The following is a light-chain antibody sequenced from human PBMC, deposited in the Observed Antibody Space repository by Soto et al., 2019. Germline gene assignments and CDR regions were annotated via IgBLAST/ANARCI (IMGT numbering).Light chain of an antibody. V-gene: IGKV3-15*01. CDR3: QQRSNWPIT. J-gene: IGKJ5*01. CDR2: GES. CDR1: QSVRSH. Sequence: EIVMTQSPVTLSLSPGERATLSFSASQSVRSHLAWFQQKPGQAPRLLIYGESTRATGVPARFSGSGSGTDFTLTISSLEPEDFALYYCQQRSNWPITFGQGTRLEI.